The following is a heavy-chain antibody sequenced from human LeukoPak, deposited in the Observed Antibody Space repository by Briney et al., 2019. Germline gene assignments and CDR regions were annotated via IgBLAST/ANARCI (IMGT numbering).Heavy chain of an antibody. CDR2: IYYSGST. CDR1: GGSISSSSYY. J-gene: IGHJ4*02. Sequence: SETLSLTCTVSGGSISSSSYYWGWIRQPPGKGLEWIGSIYYSGSTYYNPSLKSRVTISVDTSKNQFSLKLSSVTAADTAVYYWARHLYGSGTPFDSWAQGPLVTVPS. V-gene: IGHV4-39*01. D-gene: IGHD3-10*01. CDR3: ARHLYGSGTPFDS.